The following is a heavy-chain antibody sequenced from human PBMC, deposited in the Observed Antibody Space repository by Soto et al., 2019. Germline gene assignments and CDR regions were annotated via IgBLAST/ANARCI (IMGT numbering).Heavy chain of an antibody. CDR1: GYTFTGYY. J-gene: IGHJ3*02. D-gene: IGHD3-22*01. V-gene: IGHV1-2*02. CDR3: ANWSGDSSGYLIPAFDI. Sequence: ASVKVSCKASGYTFTGYYMHWVRQAPGQGLEWMGWINPNSGGTNYAQKFQGRVPMTRDTSISTAYMELSRLRSDDTAVYYCANWSGDSSGYLIPAFDIWGQGTMVTVSS. CDR2: INPNSGGT.